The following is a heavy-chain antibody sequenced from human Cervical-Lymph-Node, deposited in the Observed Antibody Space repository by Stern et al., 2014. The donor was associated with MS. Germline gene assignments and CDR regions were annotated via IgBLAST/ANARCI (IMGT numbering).Heavy chain of an antibody. CDR3: ARLSTVVDY. D-gene: IGHD4-23*01. CDR2: VYYSGTT. Sequence: VQLVQSGPGLVKPSETLSLTCTVSGDSISSYYWSWIRQPPGKGLEWIGHVYYSGTTYYNPSLTGRVTLSVTPAKKHFSLKLNSVPAADTAVYYCARLSTVVDYWGQGTLVTVSS. J-gene: IGHJ4*02. CDR1: GDSISSYY. V-gene: IGHV4-59*08.